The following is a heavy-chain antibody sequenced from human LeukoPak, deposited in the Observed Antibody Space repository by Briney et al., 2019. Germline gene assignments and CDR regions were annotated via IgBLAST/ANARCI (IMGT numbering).Heavy chain of an antibody. CDR1: GGSISSSSYY. J-gene: IGHJ4*02. CDR3: ARDRITMVRGPHRHFDY. CDR2: IYYSGST. D-gene: IGHD3-10*01. Sequence: PSETLSLTCTVSGGSISSSSYYWGWIRQPPGKGLEWIGSIYYSGSTYYNPSLKSRVTISVDTSKNQFSLKLSSVTAADTAVYYCARDRITMVRGPHRHFDYWGQGALVTVSS. V-gene: IGHV4-39*07.